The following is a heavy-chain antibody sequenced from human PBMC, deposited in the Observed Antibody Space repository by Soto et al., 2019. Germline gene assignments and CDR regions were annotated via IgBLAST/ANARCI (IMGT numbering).Heavy chain of an antibody. J-gene: IGHJ4*02. Sequence: QLQLQESGPGLVKPSETLSLTCTVSGGSISSSSYYWGWIRQPPGKGLEWIGSIYYSGSTYYNPSLKSRVTISVDTSKNQFSLKLSSVTAADTAVYYCARREGIYCSGGSCYYDYWGQGTLVTVSS. CDR3: ARREGIYCSGGSCYYDY. D-gene: IGHD2-15*01. V-gene: IGHV4-39*01. CDR2: IYYSGST. CDR1: GGSISSSSYY.